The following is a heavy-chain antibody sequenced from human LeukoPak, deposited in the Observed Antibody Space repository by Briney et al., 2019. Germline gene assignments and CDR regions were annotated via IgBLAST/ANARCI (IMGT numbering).Heavy chain of an antibody. Sequence: TGGSLRLSCAGSGFTFSSHGMHWVRQAPGKGLEWVALISFEGTNKYYADSVKGRFTISRDNSKNTLYLQMNSLRAEDTAVYFCARGCSSTRCYSEIDYWGQGTLVTVSS. D-gene: IGHD2-2*01. V-gene: IGHV3-30-3*01. CDR3: ARGCSSTRCYSEIDY. J-gene: IGHJ4*02. CDR1: GFTFSSHG. CDR2: ISFEGTNK.